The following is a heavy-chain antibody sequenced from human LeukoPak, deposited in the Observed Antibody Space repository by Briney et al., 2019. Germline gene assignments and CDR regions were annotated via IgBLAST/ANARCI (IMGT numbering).Heavy chain of an antibody. CDR2: IRYDGSNK. J-gene: IGHJ5*02. V-gene: IGHV3-30*02. Sequence: GGSLRLSCAASGFTFSSYGMHWVRQAPGKGLEWVAFIRYDGSNKYYADSVKGRFTISRDNSKNTLYLQMNSLGAEDTAVYYCAKWGVSLWAAAGFGFDPWGQGTLVTVSS. D-gene: IGHD6-13*01. CDR3: AKWGVSLWAAAGFGFDP. CDR1: GFTFSSYG.